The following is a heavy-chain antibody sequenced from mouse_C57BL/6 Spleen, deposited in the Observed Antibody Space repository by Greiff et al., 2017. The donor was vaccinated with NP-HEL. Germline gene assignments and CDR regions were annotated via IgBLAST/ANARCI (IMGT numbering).Heavy chain of an antibody. CDR2: IYPGDGDT. CDR1: GYAFSSYW. CDR3: AKRDYSKDYAMDY. J-gene: IGHJ4*01. V-gene: IGHV1-80*01. Sequence: VQLQQSGASVKISCKASGYAFSSYWMNWVKQRPGKGLEWIGQIYPGDGDTNYNGKFKGKATLTADKSSSTAYMQLSSLTSEDSAVYFCAKRDYSKDYAMDYWGQGTSVTVSS. D-gene: IGHD2-5*01.